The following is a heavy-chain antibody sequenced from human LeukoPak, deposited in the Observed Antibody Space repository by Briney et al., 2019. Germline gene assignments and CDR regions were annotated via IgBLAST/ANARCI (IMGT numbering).Heavy chain of an antibody. Sequence: SETLSLTCTVSGGSISSHYWSWIRQPPGKGLEWIGYIYYSGSTNYNPSLKSRVTISVDTSKNQFSLKLSSVTATDTAVYYCARTYGDYDDAFDVWGQGTMVTVSS. CDR2: IYYSGST. V-gene: IGHV4-59*08. CDR3: ARTYGDYDDAFDV. D-gene: IGHD4-17*01. CDR1: GGSISSHY. J-gene: IGHJ3*01.